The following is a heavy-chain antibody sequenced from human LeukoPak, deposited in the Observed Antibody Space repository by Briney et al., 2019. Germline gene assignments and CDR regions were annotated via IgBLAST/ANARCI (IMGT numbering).Heavy chain of an antibody. CDR2: ISSSGSYI. D-gene: IGHD1-26*01. CDR1: GFTFSSYS. Sequence: GGSLRLSCAASGFTFSSYSMNWVRQAPGNGLEWVSSISSSGSYIYYADSVKGRFTISRDNAKNSLYLQMNSLRAEDTAVYYCARDMWELPPQAFDIWGQGTMVTVSS. CDR3: ARDMWELPPQAFDI. V-gene: IGHV3-21*01. J-gene: IGHJ3*02.